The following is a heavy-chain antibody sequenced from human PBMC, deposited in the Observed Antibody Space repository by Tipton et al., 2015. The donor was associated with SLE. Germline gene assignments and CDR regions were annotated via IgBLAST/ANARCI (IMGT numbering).Heavy chain of an antibody. D-gene: IGHD4-11*01. Sequence: SLRLSCAASGFNFKSYSMNWARRAPGKGLEGISYTSSSSSPIYYANSVKGRFTISRDNAKNSLYLQMSNLRAEDTALYYCARGSLGYSEWDPWGQGTLVTVSS. J-gene: IGHJ5*02. CDR1: GFNFKSYS. CDR3: ARGSLGYSEWDP. CDR2: TSSSSSPI. V-gene: IGHV3-48*01.